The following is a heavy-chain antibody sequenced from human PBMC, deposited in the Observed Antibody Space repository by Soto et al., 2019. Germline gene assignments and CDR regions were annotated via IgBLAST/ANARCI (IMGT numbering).Heavy chain of an antibody. J-gene: IGHJ4*02. CDR1: GYTFTTYG. V-gene: IGHV1-18*01. D-gene: IGHD6-6*01. Sequence: QVPLVQSGAEVKKPGASVKVSCKASGYTFTTYGISWVRQAPGQGLEWMGRISTYNGNTKYAQKLQGRVTMTTDTSTRTAYMELRSLRSDDTAVYYCARDPQYSTSSQVFDSWGQGTLVTVSS. CDR3: ARDPQYSTSSQVFDS. CDR2: ISTYNGNT.